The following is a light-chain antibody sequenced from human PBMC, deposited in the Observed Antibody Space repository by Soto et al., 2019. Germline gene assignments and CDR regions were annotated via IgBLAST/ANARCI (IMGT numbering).Light chain of an antibody. J-gene: IGKJ3*01. CDR1: QGISNY. V-gene: IGKV1-27*01. CDR3: QKSNSAPFT. CDR2: AAS. Sequence: DIQMTQSPSSLSASVGDRVAITCRASQGISNYLAWYQQKPGKVPKLLIYAASTLQSGVPSRFSGSGSGTDFPPTISTLKPEDFATYYCQKSNSAPFTFGPGTKVDIK.